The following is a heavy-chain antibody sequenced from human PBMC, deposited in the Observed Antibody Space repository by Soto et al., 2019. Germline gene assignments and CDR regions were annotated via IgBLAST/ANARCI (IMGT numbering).Heavy chain of an antibody. J-gene: IGHJ6*02. Sequence: EVQLVESGGGLVKPGGSLRLSCAASGFTFSSYSMNWVRQAPGKGLEWVSSISSSSFSINYADSVKGRFSISRDNAQNSLPLQMNHLRAEDTAVYYCARNESSNIYGMDVWGQGTTVTVSS. CDR1: GFTFSSYS. D-gene: IGHD6-6*01. CDR2: ISSSSFSI. CDR3: ARNESSNIYGMDV. V-gene: IGHV3-21*02.